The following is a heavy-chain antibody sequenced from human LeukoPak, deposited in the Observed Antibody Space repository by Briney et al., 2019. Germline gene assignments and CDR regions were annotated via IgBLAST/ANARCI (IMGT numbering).Heavy chain of an antibody. J-gene: IGHJ4*02. CDR2: IGGSGVST. D-gene: IGHD6-19*01. CDR3: APLAVADDYFDY. V-gene: IGHV3-23*01. CDR1: GFTFSSYG. Sequence: PGGSLRLSCAASGFTFSSYGMSWVRQGPGKGREWVSSIGGSGVSTYYADSVKGRFTISRDNSKNTLYLQMNSLRPEDTAVYYCAPLAVADDYFDYWGQGTLVTVSS.